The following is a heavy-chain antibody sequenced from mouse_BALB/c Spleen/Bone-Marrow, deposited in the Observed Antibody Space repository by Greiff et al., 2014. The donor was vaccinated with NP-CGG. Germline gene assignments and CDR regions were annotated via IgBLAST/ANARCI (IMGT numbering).Heavy chain of an antibody. CDR3: AKMGNAMDY. J-gene: IGHJ4*01. Sequence: DVHLVESGPGLVKPSQSLSLTCSVTGYSITSGYYWNWIRQFPGNKLEWMGYISYDGSNNYNPSLKNRISITRDTSKNQFFLKLNSVTTEDTATYYCAKMGNAMDYWGQGTSVTVSS. CDR1: GYSITSGYY. CDR2: ISYDGSN. V-gene: IGHV3-6*02.